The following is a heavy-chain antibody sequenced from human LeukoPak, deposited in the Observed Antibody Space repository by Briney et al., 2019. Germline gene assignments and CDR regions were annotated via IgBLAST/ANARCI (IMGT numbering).Heavy chain of an antibody. CDR1: GFTFTSSA. Sequence: SVKVSCKASGFTFTSSAMQWVRQARGQRLEWIGWIVVGSGNTNYAQKFQERVTITRDMSTSTAYMEVSSLRSEDTAVYYCARDVKTKIQLWLRGGESFDYWGQGTLVTVSS. D-gene: IGHD5-18*01. CDR2: IVVGSGNT. V-gene: IGHV1-58*02. J-gene: IGHJ4*02. CDR3: ARDVKTKIQLWLRGGESFDY.